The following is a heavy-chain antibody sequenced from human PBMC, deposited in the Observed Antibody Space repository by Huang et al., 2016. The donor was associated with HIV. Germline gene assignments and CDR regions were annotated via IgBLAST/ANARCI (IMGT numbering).Heavy chain of an antibody. Sequence: EVQLVESGGALVQPGGSLKLSCVVSGFDFSKYSMNWVRQAPGKGVEWVSYISGTSSNIYYADSVNGRFTISRDNAKNSVFLQMRSLRAEDTALYYCARTEMEYYYGSSGYYPDYWGQGTQVTVSS. CDR1: GFDFSKYS. CDR3: ARTEMEYYYGSSGYYPDY. CDR2: ISGTSSNI. J-gene: IGHJ4*02. V-gene: IGHV3-48*01. D-gene: IGHD3-22*01.